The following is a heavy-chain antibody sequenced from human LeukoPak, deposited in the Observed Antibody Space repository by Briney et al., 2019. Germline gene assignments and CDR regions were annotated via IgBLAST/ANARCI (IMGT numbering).Heavy chain of an antibody. D-gene: IGHD2-21*02. Sequence: PGGSLRLSCAASGFTFSSYSMNWVRQAPGKGLEWVSAISGSGGSTYYADSVKGRFTISRDNSKNTLYLQVNGPRTEDTAVYYCAKDRLLNCRGDCYIFDYWGQGTVVTVSS. V-gene: IGHV3-23*01. J-gene: IGHJ4*02. CDR1: GFTFSSYS. CDR3: AKDRLLNCRGDCYIFDY. CDR2: ISGSGGST.